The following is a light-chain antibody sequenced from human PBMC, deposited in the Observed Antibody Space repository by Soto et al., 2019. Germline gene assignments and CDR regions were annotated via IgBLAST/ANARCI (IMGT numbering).Light chain of an antibody. V-gene: IGKV1-5*01. CDR3: QQYNSYTWT. CDR2: DAS. CDR1: QSISDW. Sequence: DIQMTQSPSTLSASVGDRVTITCRASQSISDWLAWYQQKPGKAPKLLIYDASSLDSAVPSRFSGSGSGTEFTLTISSLQPDDFATYYCQQYNSYTWTFGQGTKVEIK. J-gene: IGKJ1*01.